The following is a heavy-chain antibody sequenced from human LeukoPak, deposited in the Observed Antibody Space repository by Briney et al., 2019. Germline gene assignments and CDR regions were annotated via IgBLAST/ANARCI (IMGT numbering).Heavy chain of an antibody. D-gene: IGHD2-2*01. J-gene: IGHJ5*02. V-gene: IGHV5-51*01. CDR1: GYSFTSYW. CDR3: ARTSMPSRDWFDP. Sequence: GESLKISCKGSGYSFTSYWIGWVRQMPGKGLEWMGIIYPGDSDTRYSPSFQGQVTISADKSISTAYLQWSSLKASDTAIYYCARTSMPSRDWFDPWGQGTLVSVSS. CDR2: IYPGDSDT.